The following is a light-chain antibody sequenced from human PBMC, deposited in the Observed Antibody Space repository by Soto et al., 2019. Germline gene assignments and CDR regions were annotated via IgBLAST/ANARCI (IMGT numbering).Light chain of an antibody. CDR1: QRVGRNF. Sequence: EIVLTQSPGTLSLSPGERATLSCRASQRVGRNFLAWYQQTPGQAPRLLIYDASSRATGIPDRFSGRGSGTDFTLTISRLEPEDFAVYYCQQYASSPLTFGGGTKVDIK. J-gene: IGKJ4*01. CDR3: QQYASSPLT. V-gene: IGKV3-20*01. CDR2: DAS.